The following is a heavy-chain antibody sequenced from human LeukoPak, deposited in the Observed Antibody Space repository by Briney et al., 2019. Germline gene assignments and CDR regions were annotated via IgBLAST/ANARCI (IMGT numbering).Heavy chain of an antibody. CDR3: TRGPAMVPYYFDY. CDR1: GFTFSSYW. D-gene: IGHD5-18*01. CDR2: IKQDGSEK. J-gene: IGHJ4*02. V-gene: IGHV3-7*01. Sequence: PGGSLRLSCAASGFTFSSYWMSWVRQAPGKGLEWVANIKQDGSEKYYVDSVKGRFTISRDNAKNSLYLQMNSLRAEDTAVYYCTRGPAMVPYYFDYWGQGTLVTVSS.